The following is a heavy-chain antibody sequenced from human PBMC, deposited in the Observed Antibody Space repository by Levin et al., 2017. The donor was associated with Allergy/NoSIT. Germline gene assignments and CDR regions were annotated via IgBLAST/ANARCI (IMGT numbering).Heavy chain of an antibody. CDR3: ARDPAAWELPNDY. V-gene: IGHV3-74*01. CDR1: GFTFSNYW. D-gene: IGHD1-26*01. Sequence: GGSLRLSCAASGFTFSNYWMHWVRQAPGKGLVWVSRISNDGSTTSYADSVRGRSTISRDNAKNTLYLQMNSLRDEDTAVYYCARDPAAWELPNDYWGQGTLVTVSS. J-gene: IGHJ4*02. CDR2: ISNDGSTT.